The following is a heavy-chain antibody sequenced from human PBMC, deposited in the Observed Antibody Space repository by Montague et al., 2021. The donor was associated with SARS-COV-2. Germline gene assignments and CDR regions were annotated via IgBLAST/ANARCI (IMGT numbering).Heavy chain of an antibody. CDR2: TFYRSEWNY. J-gene: IGHJ6*02. V-gene: IGHV6-1*01. CDR1: GDSVSRNRLT. D-gene: IGHD7-27*01. Sequence: CAISGDSVSRNRLTWDWLTYSLSTRFDLLCRTFYRSEWNYHYADSVKSRITIDPDTSKNQVSLQLRSVTPEDTAVYFCARVRHLGRGMDVWGQGTTVTVSS. CDR3: ARVRHLGRGMDV.